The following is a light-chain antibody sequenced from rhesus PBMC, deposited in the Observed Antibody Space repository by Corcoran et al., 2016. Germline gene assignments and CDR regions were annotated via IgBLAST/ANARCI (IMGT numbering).Light chain of an antibody. CDR2: DAS. J-gene: IGKJ1*01. V-gene: IGKV1S4*01. CDR3: QQRNSYPRT. CDR1: QGVSSW. Sequence: DIQMTQSPSSLSASVGDKVTITCHASQGVSSWLAWYQQKPGNAPKLLIYDASHWQSGVPSMFSGRGSGTEFTLTLISLQPEDFATDYCQQRNSYPRTFGQGTKVEIK.